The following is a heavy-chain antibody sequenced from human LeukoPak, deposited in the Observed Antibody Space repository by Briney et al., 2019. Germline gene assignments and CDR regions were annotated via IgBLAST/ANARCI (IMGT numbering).Heavy chain of an antibody. Sequence: SETLSLTCTVSGYSISSGYYWVWIRQPPGKGLEWIGNIYHSGSTYYNPSLKSRVTISVDTSKNQFSLKVRSVTAADTAVYYCARATYYDLGYWFDPWGQGTLVTVSS. CDR3: ARATYYDLGYWFDP. D-gene: IGHD3-3*01. J-gene: IGHJ5*02. CDR2: IYHSGST. CDR1: GYSISSGYY. V-gene: IGHV4-38-2*02.